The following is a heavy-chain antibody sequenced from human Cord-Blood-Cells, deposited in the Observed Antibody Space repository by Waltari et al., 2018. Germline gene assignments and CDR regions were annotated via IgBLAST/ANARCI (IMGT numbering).Heavy chain of an antibody. Sequence: VQLQQWGAGLLKPSETLSLTCAVYGGSFSGYYWSWIRQPPGKGLEWIGEINHSGSTNYNPSLKSRVTISVDTSKNQFSLKLSSVTAADTAVYYCASLNYDILTGYYFDYWGQGTLVTVSS. V-gene: IGHV4-34*01. CDR1: GGSFSGYY. D-gene: IGHD3-9*01. CDR3: ASLNYDILTGYYFDY. CDR2: INHSGST. J-gene: IGHJ4*02.